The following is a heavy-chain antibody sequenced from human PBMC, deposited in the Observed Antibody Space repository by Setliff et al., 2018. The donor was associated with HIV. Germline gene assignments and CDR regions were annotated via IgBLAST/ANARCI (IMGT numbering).Heavy chain of an antibody. J-gene: IGHJ6*03. CDR3: ARLEPNYYYYYMDV. Sequence: SETLSLTCSVDGGSFSGYFWTWIRQSPGTGLEWIGEINHSGGVNYSPSLKSRVTISIDTSKNQFSLKLTSVTAADTAVYYCARLEPNYYYYYMDVWGKGTTVTVSS. CDR2: INHSGGV. V-gene: IGHV4-34*01. CDR1: GGSFSGYF. D-gene: IGHD1-1*01.